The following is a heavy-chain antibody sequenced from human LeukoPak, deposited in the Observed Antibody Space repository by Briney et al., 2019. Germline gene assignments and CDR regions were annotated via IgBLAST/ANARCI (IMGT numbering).Heavy chain of an antibody. D-gene: IGHD3-10*01. Sequence: GGSQRLSCAASGFPFSNYWMHWVRQAPGKGLVWLSHITSDGSGTSYADSVKGRFTISRDNAKYTLYLQMNSLRAEDTAVYYCAKDQGARYYGSGSSWFDPWGQGTLVTVSS. CDR2: ITSDGSGT. V-gene: IGHV3-74*01. J-gene: IGHJ5*02. CDR1: GFPFSNYW. CDR3: AKDQGARYYGSGSSWFDP.